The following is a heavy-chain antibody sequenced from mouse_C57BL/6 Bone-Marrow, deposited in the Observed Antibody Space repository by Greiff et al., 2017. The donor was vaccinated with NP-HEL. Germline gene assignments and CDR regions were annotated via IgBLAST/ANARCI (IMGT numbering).Heavy chain of an antibody. Sequence: EVHLVESGGGLVKPGGSLKLSCAASGFTFSSYAMSWVRQTPEKRLEWVATISDGGSYTYYPDNVKGRFTISRDNAKNNLYLQMSHLKSEDTAMYYCAKNYDGSNDYWGQGTTLTVSS. V-gene: IGHV5-4*01. CDR2: ISDGGSYT. D-gene: IGHD1-1*01. CDR1: GFTFSSYA. J-gene: IGHJ2*01. CDR3: AKNYDGSNDY.